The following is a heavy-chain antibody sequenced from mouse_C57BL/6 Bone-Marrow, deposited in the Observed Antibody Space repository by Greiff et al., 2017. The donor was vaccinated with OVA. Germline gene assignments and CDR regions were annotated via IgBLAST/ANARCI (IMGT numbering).Heavy chain of an antibody. Sequence: DVMLVESGGGLVKPGGSLKLSCAASGFTFSSYAMSWVRQTPEKRLEWVATISDGGSSTYYPDNVKGRFTISRDNAKNNLYLQMSHLKSEDTAMYYCARLTFYAMDYWGQGTSVTVSS. V-gene: IGHV5-4*03. CDR1: GFTFSSYA. CDR3: ARLTFYAMDY. J-gene: IGHJ4*01. CDR2: ISDGGSST.